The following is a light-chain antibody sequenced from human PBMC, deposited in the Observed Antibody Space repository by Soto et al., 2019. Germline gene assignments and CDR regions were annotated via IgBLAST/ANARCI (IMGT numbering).Light chain of an antibody. Sequence: QSALTQPASVSGSPGQSITISCTGTISDVGNYKYVSWYQQQSGKAPKLMIYDVTDRPSGVSNRFSGSKSGNTASLTISGLQAEDEADYYCSSYRSSTSTVVFGGGTQMTVL. V-gene: IGLV2-14*01. CDR3: SSYRSSTSTVV. CDR2: DVT. CDR1: ISDVGNYKY. J-gene: IGLJ2*01.